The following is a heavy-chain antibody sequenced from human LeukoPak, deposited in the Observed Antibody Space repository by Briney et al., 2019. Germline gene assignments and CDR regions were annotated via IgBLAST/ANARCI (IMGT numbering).Heavy chain of an antibody. CDR2: MNPNSGNT. CDR3: ARGNTMVWGVIITHSFDY. CDR1: GYTFTSYD. D-gene: IGHD3-10*01. Sequence: VASVKVSCKASGYTFTSYDINWVRQATGQGLEWMGWMNPNSGNTGYAQKFQGRVTMTRNTSISTAYMELSSLRSEDTAVYYCARGNTMVWGVIITHSFDYWGQGTLVTVSS. V-gene: IGHV1-8*01. J-gene: IGHJ4*02.